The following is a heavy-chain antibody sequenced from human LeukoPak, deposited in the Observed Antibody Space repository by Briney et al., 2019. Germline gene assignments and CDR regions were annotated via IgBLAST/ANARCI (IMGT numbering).Heavy chain of an antibody. Sequence: GGSLRLSCAASGFTFSTYEMNWVRQAPGKGLEWLSYISTGGTTIHYADSVKGRFTISRDNAKNSLFLQMNSLRAEDTAVYYCARDAKAFDYWGQGTLVTVSS. J-gene: IGHJ4*02. CDR1: GFTFSTYE. V-gene: IGHV3-48*03. CDR2: ISTGGTTI. CDR3: ARDAKAFDY.